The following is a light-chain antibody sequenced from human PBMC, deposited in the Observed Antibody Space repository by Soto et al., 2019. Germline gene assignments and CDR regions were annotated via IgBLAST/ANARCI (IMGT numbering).Light chain of an antibody. Sequence: QSVLTQPASVSGSPGQSIAISCTGTSSDVGLYNYVSWYQQHPDKVPKLIIYDVTNRPSGVSDRFSGSKSGNTASLTVSGLQAEDEADYYCSSYAGSNNLEVFGTGTKVTVL. CDR2: DVT. J-gene: IGLJ1*01. V-gene: IGLV2-8*01. CDR1: SSDVGLYNY. CDR3: SSYAGSNNLEV.